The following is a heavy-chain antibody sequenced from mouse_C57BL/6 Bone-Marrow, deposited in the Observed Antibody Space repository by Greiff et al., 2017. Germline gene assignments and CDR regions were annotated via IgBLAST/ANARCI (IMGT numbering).Heavy chain of an antibody. CDR3: GIRDGSRGRFAY. J-gene: IGHJ3*01. Sequence: EVQRVESGGGLVQPKGSLKLSCAASGFSFNTYAMNWVRQATGKGLEWVARIRSKSNNYATYYADSVKDRFTISRDDSESMLYLQMNNLKTEEIAMYACGIRDGSRGRFAYWGQGTLVTVSA. CDR1: GFSFNTYA. V-gene: IGHV10-1*01. CDR2: IRSKSNNYAT. D-gene: IGHD1-1*01.